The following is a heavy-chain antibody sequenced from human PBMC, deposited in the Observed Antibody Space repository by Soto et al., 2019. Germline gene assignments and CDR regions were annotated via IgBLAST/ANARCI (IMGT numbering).Heavy chain of an antibody. D-gene: IGHD6-13*01. Sequence: QVQLVESGGGVVQPGRSLRLSCTASGFTFSSYGMHWVRQAPGKGLEWVAVIWYDGSNKYYVDSVKGRFTISRDNSKNTLYLQMNSLRAEDTAVYYCARDQIGIAAAAYFDYWGQGTLVTVSS. CDR1: GFTFSSYG. V-gene: IGHV3-33*01. CDR2: IWYDGSNK. J-gene: IGHJ4*02. CDR3: ARDQIGIAAAAYFDY.